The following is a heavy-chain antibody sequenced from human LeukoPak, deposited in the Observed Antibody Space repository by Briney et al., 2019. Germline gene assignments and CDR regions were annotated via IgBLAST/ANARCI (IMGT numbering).Heavy chain of an antibody. D-gene: IGHD3-3*01. V-gene: IGHV1-46*01. CDR2: INPSGGST. CDR1: GYTFTSYY. Sequence: GASVKVSCKASGYTFTSYYMHWVRQAPGQGLEWMGIINPSGGSTSYAQKFQGRVTMTRDTSTSTVYMELSSLRSEDTAVYYCARDLSYYDFWSGYGASDIWGQGTMVTVSS. CDR3: ARDLSYYDFWSGYGASDI. J-gene: IGHJ3*02.